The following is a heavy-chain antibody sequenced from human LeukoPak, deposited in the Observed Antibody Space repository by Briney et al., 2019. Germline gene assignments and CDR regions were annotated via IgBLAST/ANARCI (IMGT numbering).Heavy chain of an antibody. CDR1: GYTFTGYY. D-gene: IGHD3-22*01. J-gene: IGHJ3*02. CDR2: INPNSGGT. V-gene: IGHV1-2*06. CDR3: ASPPVHYYDSSGYYDAFDI. Sequence: ASVKVSCKASGYTFTGYYMHWVRQAPGQGLEWMGRINPNSGGTNYAQKFQGRVTMTRDTSISTAYMELSRLRSGDTAVYYCASPPVHYYDSSGYYDAFDIWGQGTMVTVSS.